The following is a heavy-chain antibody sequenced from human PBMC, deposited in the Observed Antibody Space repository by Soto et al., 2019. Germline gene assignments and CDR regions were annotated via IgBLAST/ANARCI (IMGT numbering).Heavy chain of an antibody. D-gene: IGHD6-13*01. CDR2: ISSSGSTI. Sequence: GGSLRLSCAASGFTFSSYEMNWVRQAPGKGLEWVSYISSSGSTIYYADSVKGRFTISRDNAKNSLYLQMNSLRAEDAAVYYCARDMAAAYLYWGQGTLVTVSS. CDR1: GFTFSSYE. CDR3: ARDMAAAYLY. J-gene: IGHJ4*02. V-gene: IGHV3-48*03.